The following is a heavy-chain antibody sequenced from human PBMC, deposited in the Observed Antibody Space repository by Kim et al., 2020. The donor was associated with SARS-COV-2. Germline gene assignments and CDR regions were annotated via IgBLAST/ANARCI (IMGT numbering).Heavy chain of an antibody. D-gene: IGHD6-19*01. V-gene: IGHV3-7*01. CDR2: IKQDGNQK. J-gene: IGHJ3*02. Sequence: GGSLRLSCAASGFTFSSYWMTWVRQAPGKGLEWVANIKQDGNQKYYVDSVKGRFTISRDNAKKSLYLQMNSLRAEDTAVYYCARDGELYSSGKDAFDIWG. CDR1: GFTFSSYW. CDR3: ARDGELYSSGKDAFDI.